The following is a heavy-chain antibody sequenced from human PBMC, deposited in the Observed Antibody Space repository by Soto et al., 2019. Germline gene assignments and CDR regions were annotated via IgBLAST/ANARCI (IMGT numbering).Heavy chain of an antibody. J-gene: IGHJ6*02. CDR2: ISSSGSTI. CDR1: GFTFSSYE. CDR3: GRDEVRNGVGV. V-gene: IGHV3-48*03. Sequence: PGGSLRLSCAASGFTFSSYEMNWVRQAPGKGLEWVSYISSSGSTIYYADSVKGRFTISRDNAKNSLYLQMNSLRAEDTALYYCGRDEVRNGVGVWGQGTMVTVSS.